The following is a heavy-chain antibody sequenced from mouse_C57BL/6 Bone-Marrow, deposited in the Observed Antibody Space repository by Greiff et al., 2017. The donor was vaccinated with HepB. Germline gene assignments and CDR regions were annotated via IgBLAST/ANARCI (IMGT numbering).Heavy chain of an antibody. J-gene: IGHJ1*03. V-gene: IGHV14-4*01. CDR3: TPGYYGSNFWYFDV. CDR2: IDPENGDT. Sequence: VHVKQSGAELVRPGASVKLSCTASGFNIKDDYMHWVKQRPEQGLEWIGWIDPENGDTAYASKFQGKATITADPSSNTAYLQLSSLTSEDTAVYYCTPGYYGSNFWYFDVWGTGTTVTVSS. D-gene: IGHD1-1*01. CDR1: GFNIKDDY.